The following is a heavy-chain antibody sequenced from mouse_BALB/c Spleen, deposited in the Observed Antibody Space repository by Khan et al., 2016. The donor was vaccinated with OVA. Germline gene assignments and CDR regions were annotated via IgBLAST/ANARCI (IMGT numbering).Heavy chain of an antibody. CDR1: GYTFTKYT. D-gene: IGHD3-3*01. CDR3: GRDAGRY. CDR2: INPRNGVT. J-gene: IGHJ4*01. Sequence: EVQLQQSGPELVKPGASVKISCKTSGYTFTKYTLHWVKQSPGKSLEWIGDINPRNGVTSYNQKFKGKATVTADKSSSTAYMEFSSLTSEDSAVYYCGRDAGRYWGQGTSVTVSS. V-gene: IGHV1-18*01.